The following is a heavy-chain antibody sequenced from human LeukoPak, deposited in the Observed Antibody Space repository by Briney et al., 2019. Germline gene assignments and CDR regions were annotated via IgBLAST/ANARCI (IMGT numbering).Heavy chain of an antibody. Sequence: SETLSLTCGVSGGPLRLFYWTWIRQAPGKGLEWIGEVNHSGSANYNPSLKSRVTISLDASQNQFSLSLSSVTAADTAVYFCAKGVDFTAHFARWGQGTRVTVSS. CDR3: AKGVDFTAHFAR. V-gene: IGHV4-34*01. CDR2: VNHSGSA. CDR1: GGPLRLFY. D-gene: IGHD3-3*01. J-gene: IGHJ4*02.